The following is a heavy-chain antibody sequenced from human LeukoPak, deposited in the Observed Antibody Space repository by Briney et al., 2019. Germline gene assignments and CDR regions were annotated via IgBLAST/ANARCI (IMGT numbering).Heavy chain of an antibody. CDR1: GFTVSSNY. D-gene: IGHD5-18*01. CDR2: IYSGGQT. Sequence: GGPLRLSCAASGFTVSSNYMNWVRQAPGKGLEGVSVIYSGGQTYYADSVKGRFTISRDNSKNTVFLQMNSLRVDDTAVYHYARDLGGDTATVYWGQGTLVTVSS. J-gene: IGHJ4*02. CDR3: ARDLGGDTATVY. V-gene: IGHV3-66*01.